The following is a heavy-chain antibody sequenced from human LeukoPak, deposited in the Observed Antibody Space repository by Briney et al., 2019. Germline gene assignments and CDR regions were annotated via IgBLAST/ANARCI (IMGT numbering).Heavy chain of an antibody. J-gene: IGHJ4*02. D-gene: IGHD5-18*01. Sequence: GGSLRLSCAASVCTFSSHARSWVRQAPGKGREGVSAIRGSGESTSYTDSAERRFVSSSDKAKNTVYLQMSNLRAEDRAVHYCAKRGYSYGPDYLDSSGPRTLVTASS. CDR2: IRGSGEST. CDR3: AKRGYSYGPDYLDS. V-gene: IGHV3-23*01. CDR1: VCTFSSHA.